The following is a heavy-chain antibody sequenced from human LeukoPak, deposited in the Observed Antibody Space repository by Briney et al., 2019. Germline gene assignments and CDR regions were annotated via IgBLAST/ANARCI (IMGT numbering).Heavy chain of an antibody. CDR1: GYTFTGYY. Sequence: GASVKVSCKASGYTFTGYYMYWVRQAPGQGLEWMGWINPNSGGTNYAQKFQGRVTMTRDTSISTAYMELSRLRSDDTAVYYCARVRSGLLSPFDPWGQGTLVTVSS. D-gene: IGHD2-15*01. V-gene: IGHV1-2*02. CDR2: INPNSGGT. J-gene: IGHJ5*02. CDR3: ARVRSGLLSPFDP.